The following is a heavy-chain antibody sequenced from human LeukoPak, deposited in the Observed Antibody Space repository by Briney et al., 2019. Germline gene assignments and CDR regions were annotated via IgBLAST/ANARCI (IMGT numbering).Heavy chain of an antibody. D-gene: IGHD5-12*01. J-gene: IGHJ4*02. V-gene: IGHV1-2*04. Sequence: ASVKVSCKASGYTFTGYYMHWVRQAPGQGLEWMGWINPNSGGTNYAQKFQGWVTMTRDTSISTAYMELSRLRSDDTAVYYCARERGYSGYDHDFDYWGQGTLVTVSS. CDR1: GYTFTGYY. CDR2: INPNSGGT. CDR3: ARERGYSGYDHDFDY.